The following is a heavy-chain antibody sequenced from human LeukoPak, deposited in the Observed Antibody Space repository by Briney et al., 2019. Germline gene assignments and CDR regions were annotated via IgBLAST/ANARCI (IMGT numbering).Heavy chain of an antibody. V-gene: IGHV3-73*01. J-gene: IGHJ5*02. Sequence: GGSLRLSCAASGFTFSGSAIHWVRQSSGKGLEWVGQIDKKDKGYATATAYAASVKGRFTISRDDSINTAYLQMKSLKTEDTALYYCTRGSGTYNWFDPWGQGTLVTVSS. D-gene: IGHD1-26*01. CDR3: TRGSGTYNWFDP. CDR2: IDKKDKGYATAT. CDR1: GFTFSGSA.